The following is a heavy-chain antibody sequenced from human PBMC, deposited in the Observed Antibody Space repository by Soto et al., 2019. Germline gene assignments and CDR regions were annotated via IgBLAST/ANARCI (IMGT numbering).Heavy chain of an antibody. V-gene: IGHV1-18*01. Sequence: ASVKASCKASGYTFTSYGISWVRQAPGQGLEWMGWISAYNGNTNQAQKFQGRVTMTTDTSTSTAYMELRSLRSDDTAVYYCASPSPRGAYDLDYWGQGTPVTVSS. D-gene: IGHD5-12*01. CDR2: ISAYNGNT. CDR3: ASPSPRGAYDLDY. J-gene: IGHJ4*02. CDR1: GYTFTSYG.